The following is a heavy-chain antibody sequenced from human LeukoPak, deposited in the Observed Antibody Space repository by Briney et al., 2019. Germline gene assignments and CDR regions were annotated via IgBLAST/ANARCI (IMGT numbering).Heavy chain of an antibody. V-gene: IGHV3-23*01. CDR3: AKRNSGWVDY. Sequence: PGGCLRLSCVDSGFTFRSYSLRWVRQSPGTGLEWVSRVTHSGGSTYYADSVNGRFTISRDNSKNTLSLQMNSLRAEDTGIYYWAKRNSGWVDYWGQGTLVTVSS. CDR2: VTHSGGST. CDR1: GFTFRSYS. J-gene: IGHJ4*02. D-gene: IGHD6-19*01.